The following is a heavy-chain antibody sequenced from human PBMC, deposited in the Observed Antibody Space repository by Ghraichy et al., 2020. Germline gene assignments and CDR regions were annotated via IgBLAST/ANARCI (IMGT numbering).Heavy chain of an antibody. V-gene: IGHV6-1*01. Sequence: SQTVSLTCGISGDSVSSSSAAWSWIRQSPSRGLEWLGRTYYRSKWYNDYAVSVKSRITISPDTSKNQFSLQLNSVTPEDTAVYYCTRGRDGYINYWGQGTLVTVAS. D-gene: IGHD5-24*01. CDR1: GDSVSSSSAA. CDR2: TYYRSKWYN. CDR3: TRGRDGYINY. J-gene: IGHJ4*02.